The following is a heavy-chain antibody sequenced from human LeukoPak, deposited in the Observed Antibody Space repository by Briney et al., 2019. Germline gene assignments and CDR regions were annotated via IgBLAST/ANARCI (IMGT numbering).Heavy chain of an antibody. Sequence: GGSLRLSCAASGFTVSSNYVSWVRHTPGKGLEWVSLIYSGGSTYYADSVKGRFTISRDNSMNTLYLQMNSLRAEDTAAYYCASRDKGYYYGMDVWGQGTTVTVSS. V-gene: IGHV3-66*01. J-gene: IGHJ6*02. D-gene: IGHD5-24*01. CDR3: ASRDKGYYYGMDV. CDR1: GFTVSSNY. CDR2: IYSGGST.